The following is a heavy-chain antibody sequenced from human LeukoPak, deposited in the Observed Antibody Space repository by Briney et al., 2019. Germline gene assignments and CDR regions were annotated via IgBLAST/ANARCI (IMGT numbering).Heavy chain of an antibody. CDR2: MYYSGST. Sequence: SETLSLTCTVSGGSISSSTYYWGWIRQPPGTGLEWTGSMYYSGSTYYNPSLKSRVTISVDTSNNHFSLKLSSVTAADTAVYFCESTIGGVSFGVHWGQGTLVTVSS. CDR3: ESTIGGVSFGVH. CDR1: GGSISSSTYY. V-gene: IGHV4-39*02. J-gene: IGHJ1*01. D-gene: IGHD3-16*01.